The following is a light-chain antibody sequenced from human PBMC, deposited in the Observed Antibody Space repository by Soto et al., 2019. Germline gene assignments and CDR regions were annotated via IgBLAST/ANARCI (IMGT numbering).Light chain of an antibody. J-gene: IGLJ2*01. V-gene: IGLV2-14*01. Sequence: QSALTQSASVSGSPGQSITISCTGTSSDVGGYNYVSWYQQHPGKAPKLMIYEVSNRPSGVSNRFSGSKSGNTASLTISGLQAEDEADYYCSSYTSSTPYVVFGGGTKLTVL. CDR1: SSDVGGYNY. CDR3: SSYTSSTPYVV. CDR2: EVS.